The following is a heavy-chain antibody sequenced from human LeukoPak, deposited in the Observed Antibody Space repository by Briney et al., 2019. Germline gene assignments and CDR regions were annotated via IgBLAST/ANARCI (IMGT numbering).Heavy chain of an antibody. CDR2: IYYSGST. Sequence: PSETLSLTCTVSGGSISSGGYYWSWIRQHPGKGLEWIGYIYYSGSTYYNPSLKSRVTISVDTSKNQFSLKLSSVTAADTAVYYCARDRFVVVPAAMWRFGPWGQGTLVTVSS. D-gene: IGHD2-2*01. J-gene: IGHJ5*02. V-gene: IGHV4-31*03. CDR3: ARDRFVVVPAAMWRFGP. CDR1: GGSISSGGYY.